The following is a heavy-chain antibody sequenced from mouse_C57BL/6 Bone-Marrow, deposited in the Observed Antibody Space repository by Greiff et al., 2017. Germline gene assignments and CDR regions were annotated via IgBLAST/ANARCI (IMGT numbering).Heavy chain of an antibody. CDR2: IDPSDSYT. J-gene: IGHJ4*01. V-gene: IGHV1-59*01. CDR3: ARGPEDY. Sequence: VQLQESGAELVRPGTSVKLSCKASGYTFTSYWMHWVKQRPGQGLEWIGVIDPSDSYTNYNQKFKGKATLTVDTSSSTAYMQLSSLTSEDSAVYYCARGPEDYWSQGTSVTVSS. CDR1: GYTFTSYW.